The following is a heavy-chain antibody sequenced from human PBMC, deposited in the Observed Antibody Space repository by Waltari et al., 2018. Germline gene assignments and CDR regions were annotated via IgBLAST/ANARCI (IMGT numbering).Heavy chain of an antibody. CDR2: ISSSGNIK. V-gene: IGHV3-48*01. CDR1: GFPFSTLN. CDR3: ASLQSGTTVADFDY. Sequence: EVQLVESGGTLVQPGGSLRLSCVVSGFPFSTLNRNWIRQAPGKGLDWVSYISSSGNIKKYADSVKGRFTISRDDVEKTLYLQMRSLRVEDTAVYYCASLQSGTTVADFDYWGQGTLVVVSP. D-gene: IGHD1-1*01. J-gene: IGHJ4*02.